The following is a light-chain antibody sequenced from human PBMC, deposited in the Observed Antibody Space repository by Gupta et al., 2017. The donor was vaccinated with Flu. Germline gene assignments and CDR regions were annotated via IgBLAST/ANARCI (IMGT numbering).Light chain of an antibody. CDR1: QGISNC. Sequence: IELTQSPSSLSASVGDRVTINCRASQGISNCLAWYQQKPGKVPKLLIYAASTLQSGVPSRFSGSGSGTDFTLTISSLQPEDVATYYCQKYNSAPRTFGQGTKVEIK. V-gene: IGKV1-27*01. CDR3: QKYNSAPRT. J-gene: IGKJ1*01. CDR2: AAS.